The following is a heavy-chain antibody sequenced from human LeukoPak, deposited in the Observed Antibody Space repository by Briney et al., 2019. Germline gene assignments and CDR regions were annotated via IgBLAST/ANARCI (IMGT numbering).Heavy chain of an antibody. CDR1: GGSISSGDYY. CDR3: ARDRADYYYYGMDV. D-gene: IGHD3-10*01. CDR2: TYYSGST. J-gene: IGHJ6*02. Sequence: SEALSLTCTVSGGSISSGDYYWSWIRQPPGKGLEWIGYTYYSGSTYYNPSLKSRVTISVDTSKNQFSLKLSSVTAADTAVYYCARDRADYYYYGMDVWGQGTTVTVSS. V-gene: IGHV4-30-4*01.